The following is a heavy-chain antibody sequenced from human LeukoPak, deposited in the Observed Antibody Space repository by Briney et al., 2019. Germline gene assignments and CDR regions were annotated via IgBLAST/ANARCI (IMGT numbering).Heavy chain of an antibody. CDR2: ISYDGVDK. J-gene: IGHJ3*01. CDR1: GFTFNTYS. Sequence: GGSMRLSWAASGFTFNTYSMIWVRQAPGKGLEGVASISYDGVDKYYADSLKGRFTMFRDNSKNSVYLQMDRLRVEDTAMYYCAKDVDTVMDWANDAFDVWGQGTMVIVSS. D-gene: IGHD5-18*01. CDR3: AKDVDTVMDWANDAFDV. V-gene: IGHV3-30-3*01.